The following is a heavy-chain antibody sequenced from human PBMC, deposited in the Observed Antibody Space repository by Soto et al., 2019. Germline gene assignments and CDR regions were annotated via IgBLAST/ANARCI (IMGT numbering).Heavy chain of an antibody. V-gene: IGHV4-34*01. CDR3: ARGLILWFGELSPRGGYYYYMDV. CDR2: INDSGDI. CDR1: GGSFSGYQ. J-gene: IGHJ6*03. D-gene: IGHD3-10*01. Sequence: QVQLQQWGAGLLTPSETLSLTCAAYGGSFSGYQWSWIRQTPGKGLEWIGGINDSGDINYNPSLKSRVTISVASPKTQISLRLRTVSAAAAAVYYCARGLILWFGELSPRGGYYYYMDVGGKWTTVTVSS.